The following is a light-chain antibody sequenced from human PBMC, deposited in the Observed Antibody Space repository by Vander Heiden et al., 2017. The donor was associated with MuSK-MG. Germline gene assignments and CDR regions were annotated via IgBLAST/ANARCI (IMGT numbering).Light chain of an antibody. V-gene: IGKV1-12*01. Sequence: DIQMPQSPSSVSASVGDRVTITCRSSQGISSWLAWYQQKPGKAPKLLISSASSLQTGVPSRFSGSGSGTHFALTIISLQPEDFTTYFCQQANSLPPTFGGGTKVEIK. CDR1: QGISSW. CDR2: SAS. CDR3: QQANSLPPT. J-gene: IGKJ4*01.